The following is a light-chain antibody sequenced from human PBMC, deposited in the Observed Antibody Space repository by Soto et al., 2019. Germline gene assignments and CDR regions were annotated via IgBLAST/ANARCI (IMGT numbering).Light chain of an antibody. Sequence: QPVLTQSPSASASLGASVKLTCTLSSGHANYAIAWHQQQPEKGPRYLMRLSSDGSHNKGGGIPDRFSGSSSGAERYLTISSLQSEDEADYYCQTWGTGIPVVFGGGTKLTVL. CDR3: QTWGTGIPVV. CDR2: LSSDGSH. V-gene: IGLV4-69*01. CDR1: SGHANYA. J-gene: IGLJ2*01.